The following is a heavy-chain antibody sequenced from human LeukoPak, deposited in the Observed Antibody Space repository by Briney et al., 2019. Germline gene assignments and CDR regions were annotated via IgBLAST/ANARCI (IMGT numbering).Heavy chain of an antibody. J-gene: IGHJ6*03. CDR3: ARVRYSGSYYHYYYYYMDV. V-gene: IGHV4-59*01. Sequence: SETLSLTCTVSGGSISSYYWSWIRQPPGKGLEWIGYIYYSGSTNYNPSLKSRVTISVDTSKNQFSLKLSSVTAADTAVYYCARVRYSGSYYHYYYYYMDVWGKGTTVTISS. CDR1: GGSISSYY. D-gene: IGHD1-26*01. CDR2: IYYSGST.